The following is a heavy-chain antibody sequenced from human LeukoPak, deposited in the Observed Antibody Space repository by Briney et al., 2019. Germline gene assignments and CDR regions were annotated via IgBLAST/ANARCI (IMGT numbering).Heavy chain of an antibody. CDR2: INSDGSST. D-gene: IGHD5-24*01. V-gene: IGHV3-74*01. Sequence: GGSLRLSCAASEFTFSSYWMHWVRQAPGKGLVWVSRINSDGSSTSYADSVKGRFTISRDNAKNTLYLQMNSLRAEDTAVYYCAREERWLQSAPFDIWGQGTMVTVSS. J-gene: IGHJ3*02. CDR1: EFTFSSYW. CDR3: AREERWLQSAPFDI.